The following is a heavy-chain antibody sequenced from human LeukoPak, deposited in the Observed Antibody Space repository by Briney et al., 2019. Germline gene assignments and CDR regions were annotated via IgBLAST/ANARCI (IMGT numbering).Heavy chain of an antibody. Sequence: GASVKVSCKASGGTFSSYAISWVRQAPGQGLEWMGRIIPILGIANYAQKFQGRVTITADKSTSTAYMELSSLRSEDTAVYYCAREEGYCSGGSCYDVDYWGRGTLVTVSS. V-gene: IGHV1-69*04. CDR3: AREEGYCSGGSCYDVDY. CDR2: IIPILGIA. J-gene: IGHJ4*02. CDR1: GGTFSSYA. D-gene: IGHD2-15*01.